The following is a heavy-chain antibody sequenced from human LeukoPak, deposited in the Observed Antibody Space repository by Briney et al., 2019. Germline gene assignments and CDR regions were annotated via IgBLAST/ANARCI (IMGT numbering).Heavy chain of an antibody. Sequence: GGSLRLSCAASGFTVSSNYMSWVRQAPGKGLEWVSVIYSGGSTYYADSVKGRFTLSRDNSKNTLYLQMNSLRAEDTAVYYCARVTEYSNAIDYWGQGTLVTVSS. J-gene: IGHJ4*02. D-gene: IGHD6-6*01. CDR3: ARVTEYSNAIDY. CDR2: IYSGGST. CDR1: GFTVSSNY. V-gene: IGHV3-66*01.